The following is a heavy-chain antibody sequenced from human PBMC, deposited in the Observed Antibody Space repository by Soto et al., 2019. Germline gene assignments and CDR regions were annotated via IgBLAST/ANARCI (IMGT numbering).Heavy chain of an antibody. Sequence: PSQTLSLTCAISGDSVSSNSAAWNLIRQSPSRGLEWLGRTYYRSKWYNEYAVSVKSRITIKPDTSKNQFSLQLNSVIPEDTAVCYCAGMQDGALAYWGQGSLVTVSS. CDR2: TYYRSKWYN. CDR1: GDSVSSNSAA. D-gene: IGHD1-26*01. CDR3: AGMQDGALAY. J-gene: IGHJ4*02. V-gene: IGHV6-1*01.